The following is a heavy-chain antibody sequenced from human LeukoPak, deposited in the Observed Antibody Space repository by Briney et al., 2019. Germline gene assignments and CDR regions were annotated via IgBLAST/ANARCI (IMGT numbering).Heavy chain of an antibody. D-gene: IGHD2-21*02. V-gene: IGHV3-9*01. CDR3: AKASKGDPPYYFDY. CDR1: GFTFSIYA. Sequence: GGSLRLSCAASGFTFSIYAMSWVRQAPGKGLEWVSGISWNSGSIGYADSVKGQFTISRDNAKNSLYLQMNSLRAEDTALYYCAKASKGDPPYYFDYWGQGTLVTVSS. CDR2: ISWNSGSI. J-gene: IGHJ4*02.